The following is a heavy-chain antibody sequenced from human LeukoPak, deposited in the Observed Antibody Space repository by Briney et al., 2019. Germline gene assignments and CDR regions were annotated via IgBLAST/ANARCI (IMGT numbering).Heavy chain of an antibody. CDR2: ISGSGDKT. Sequence: PGGSLRLSCAASGFTFSSYAMSWVRQAPGKGLEWVSAISGSGDKTYYTDSVKGRFTISRGNSKNTLYLQMNSLRAEDTAVYYCAKDITGYYRPFDYWGQGTLVTVSS. CDR1: GFTFSSYA. CDR3: AKDITGYYRPFDY. J-gene: IGHJ4*02. D-gene: IGHD3-9*01. V-gene: IGHV3-23*01.